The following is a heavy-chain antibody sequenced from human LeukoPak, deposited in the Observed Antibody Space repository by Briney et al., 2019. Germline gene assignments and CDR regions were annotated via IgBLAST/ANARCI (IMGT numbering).Heavy chain of an antibody. J-gene: IGHJ4*02. Sequence: GESLKISCKGSGYSFTSYGISWVRRAPGQGLEWMGWTSAYNGNTNYAQKLQGRVTMTTDTSTSTAYMELRSLRSDDTAVYYCARGALYGDYQEQPDYWGQGTLVTVSS. D-gene: IGHD4-17*01. V-gene: IGHV1-18*01. CDR3: ARGALYGDYQEQPDY. CDR2: TSAYNGNT. CDR1: GYSFTSYG.